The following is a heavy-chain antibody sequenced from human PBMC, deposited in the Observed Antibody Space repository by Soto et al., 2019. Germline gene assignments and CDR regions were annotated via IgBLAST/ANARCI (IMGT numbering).Heavy chain of an antibody. D-gene: IGHD1-7*01. CDR2: IIPIFGVA. Sequence: ASVKVSCKASGGTFSSYAISWVRQAPGQGLEWMGGIIPIFGVANYAQKFQGRVTITADESMSTAYMELSRLRSDDTAVYYCARGVELYFYYYYMDVWGKGTTVTVSS. V-gene: IGHV1-69*13. CDR3: ARGVELYFYYYYMDV. CDR1: GGTFSSYA. J-gene: IGHJ6*03.